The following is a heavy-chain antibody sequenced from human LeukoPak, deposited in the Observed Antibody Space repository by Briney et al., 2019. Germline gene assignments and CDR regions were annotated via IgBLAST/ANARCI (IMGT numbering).Heavy chain of an antibody. Sequence: GGSLRLSCAASGFTFSSYSMNWVRQAPGKGLEWVSYISSSSSTIYYADSVKGRFTISRDNSKNTLYLQMNSLRAEDTAVYYCAKDPLRGYSYGFPFDYWGQGTLVTVSS. CDR2: ISSSSSTI. CDR1: GFTFSSYS. V-gene: IGHV3-48*01. J-gene: IGHJ4*02. CDR3: AKDPLRGYSYGFPFDY. D-gene: IGHD5-18*01.